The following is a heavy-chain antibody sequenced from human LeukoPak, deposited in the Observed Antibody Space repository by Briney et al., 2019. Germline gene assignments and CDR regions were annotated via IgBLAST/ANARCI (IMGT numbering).Heavy chain of an antibody. CDR3: AKDLYSYDGSAYYFPS. V-gene: IGHV3-30*02. Sequence: GGSLRLSCAASGFTFSGYNIHWVRQAPGKGLEWVAFIQYDGTNKHYADSLKGRFTISRDNSKNTLYLQMNSLRAEDTAVYYCAKDLYSYDGSAYYFPSLGQGTLVTVSS. CDR1: GFTFSGYN. J-gene: IGHJ5*02. CDR2: IQYDGTNK. D-gene: IGHD3-22*01.